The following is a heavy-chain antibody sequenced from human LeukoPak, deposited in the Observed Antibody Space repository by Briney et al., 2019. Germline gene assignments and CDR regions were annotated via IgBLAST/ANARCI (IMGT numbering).Heavy chain of an antibody. J-gene: IGHJ4*02. CDR3: ARAIFSRGWYLVDY. V-gene: IGHV3-21*01. D-gene: IGHD6-19*01. CDR1: GSPFSSYS. Sequence: GGSLRLSCAASGSPFSSYSMNWVRRAPGRGLEWVSSISTRIDYMYYADSVKGRFTISRDNAKNSLYLQMNSLRAEDTAVYYCARAIFSRGWYLVDYWGQGTLVTVSS. CDR2: ISTRIDYM.